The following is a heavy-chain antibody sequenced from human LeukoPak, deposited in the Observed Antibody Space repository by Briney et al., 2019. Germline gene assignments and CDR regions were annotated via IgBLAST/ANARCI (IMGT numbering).Heavy chain of an antibody. Sequence: SETLSLTCAVYGGSFSGYYWSWIRQPPGKGLEWIGEINHSGSTNYNPSLKSRVTISVDTSKNQFSLKLSSVTAADTAVYYCARGPYYDFWSGQSISYYYYYGMDVWGQGTTVTVSS. CDR1: GGSFSGYY. J-gene: IGHJ6*02. V-gene: IGHV4-34*01. CDR3: ARGPYYDFWSGQSISYYYYYGMDV. CDR2: INHSGST. D-gene: IGHD3-3*01.